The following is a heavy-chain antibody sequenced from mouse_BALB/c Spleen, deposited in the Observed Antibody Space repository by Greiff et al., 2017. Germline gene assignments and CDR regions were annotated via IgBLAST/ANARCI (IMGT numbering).Heavy chain of an antibody. Sequence: EVKVVESGGGLVQPGGSRKLSCAASGFTFSSFGMHWVRQAPEKGLEWVAYISSGSSTIYYADTVKGRFTISRDNPKNTLFLQMTSLRSEDTAMYYCARSYYGSSPYYYAMDYWGQGTSVTVSS. CDR1: GFTFSSFG. CDR2: ISSGSSTI. V-gene: IGHV5-17*02. D-gene: IGHD1-1*01. CDR3: ARSYYGSSPYYYAMDY. J-gene: IGHJ4*01.